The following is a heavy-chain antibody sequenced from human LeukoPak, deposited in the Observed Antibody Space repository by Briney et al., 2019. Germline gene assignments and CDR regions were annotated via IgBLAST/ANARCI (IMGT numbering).Heavy chain of an antibody. CDR2: IYYSGST. J-gene: IGHJ5*02. CDR1: GGSISSSSYY. Sequence: SETLSLTCTVSGGSISSSSYYWGWIRQPPGKGLGWIGSIYYSGSTYYNPSLKSRVTISVDTPKNQFSLKLSSVTAADTAVYYCARQGDSSSWYSLNWFDPWGQGILVTVSS. CDR3: ARQGDSSSWYSLNWFDP. V-gene: IGHV4-39*01. D-gene: IGHD6-13*01.